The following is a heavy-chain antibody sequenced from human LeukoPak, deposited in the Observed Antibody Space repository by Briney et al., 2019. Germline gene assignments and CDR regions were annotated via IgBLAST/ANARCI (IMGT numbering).Heavy chain of an antibody. V-gene: IGHV4-59*01. CDR2: IYYSGST. CDR3: AREEEGYCSGGSCHNWFDP. CDR1: GGSISSYY. J-gene: IGHJ5*02. D-gene: IGHD2-15*01. Sequence: TETLSLTCTVSGGSISSYYWSWIRQPPGKGLEWIGYIYYSGSTNYNPSLKSRVTISVDTSRNQFSLKLSSVTAADTAVYYCAREEEGYCSGGSCHNWFDPWGQGTLVTVSS.